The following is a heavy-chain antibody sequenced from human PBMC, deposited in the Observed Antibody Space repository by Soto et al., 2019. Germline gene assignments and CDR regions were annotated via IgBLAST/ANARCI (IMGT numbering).Heavy chain of an antibody. D-gene: IGHD6-19*01. CDR3: ARAERSGWTPPTDPTDY. V-gene: IGHV3-48*01. Sequence: EVQLVESGGGLVQPGGSLRLSCAASGFTFSSYSMNWVRQAPGKGLEWVSYISSSISTIYYADSVKGRFTISRDNAKNSLYLQMNSLRAEDTAVYYCARAERSGWTPPTDPTDYWGQGTLVTVSS. CDR1: GFTFSSYS. J-gene: IGHJ4*02. CDR2: ISSSISTI.